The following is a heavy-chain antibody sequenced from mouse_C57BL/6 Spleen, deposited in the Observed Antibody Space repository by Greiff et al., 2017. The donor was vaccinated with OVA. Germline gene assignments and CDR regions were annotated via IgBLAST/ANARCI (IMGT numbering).Heavy chain of an antibody. Sequence: QVHVKQSGAELVRPGTSVKLSCKASGYTFTSYWMHWVKQRPGKGLEWIGVIDPSDSYNNYNQKFKGKATLTVDTSSSTAYMQLSSLTSEDSAVYYCATVVATGYYAMDYWGQGTSVTVSS. CDR2: IDPSDSYN. CDR3: ATVVATGYYAMDY. V-gene: IGHV1-59*01. CDR1: GYTFTSYW. J-gene: IGHJ4*01. D-gene: IGHD1-1*01.